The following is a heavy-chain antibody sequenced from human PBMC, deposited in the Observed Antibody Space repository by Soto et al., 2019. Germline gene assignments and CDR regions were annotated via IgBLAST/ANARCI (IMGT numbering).Heavy chain of an antibody. J-gene: IGHJ4*02. CDR1: GFTFTSYG. D-gene: IGHD3-3*01. Sequence: QMHLVESGGGVVQPGRSLTLSCVASGFTFTSYGIHWVRQAPGKGLEWVAVIWYDGSNKYYGDSVKGRFSISRDNSKNAVYLQMNSLRAEDTAVDYCARDRRVWEWLDYWGQGTVVSVSS. CDR3: ARDRRVWEWLDY. V-gene: IGHV3-33*01. CDR2: IWYDGSNK.